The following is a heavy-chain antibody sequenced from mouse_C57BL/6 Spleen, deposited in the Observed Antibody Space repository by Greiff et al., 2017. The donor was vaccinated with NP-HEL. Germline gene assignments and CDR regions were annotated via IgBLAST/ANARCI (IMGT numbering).Heavy chain of an antibody. Sequence: QVQLQQPGAELVMPGASVKLSCKASGYTFTSYWMHWVKQRPGQGLEWIGEIDPSDSYTNYNQKFKGKSTLTVDKSSSTAYMQLSSLTSEDSAVYYCARWRLGGSFDYWGQGTTLTVSS. D-gene: IGHD3-2*02. CDR1: GYTFTSYW. V-gene: IGHV1-69*01. J-gene: IGHJ2*01. CDR3: ARWRLGGSFDY. CDR2: IDPSDSYT.